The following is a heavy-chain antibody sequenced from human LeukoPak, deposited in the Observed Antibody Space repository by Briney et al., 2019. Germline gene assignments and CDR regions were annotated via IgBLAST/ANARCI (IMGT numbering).Heavy chain of an antibody. Sequence: GSLRLSCAASGFTFSSYSMNWVRQAPGKGLEWVSSISSSISYIYYADSVKGRFTISRDNAKNSLYLQMNSLRAEDTAVYYCARGMGFGEAYYYYMDVWGKGTTVTVSS. V-gene: IGHV3-21*01. J-gene: IGHJ6*03. CDR2: ISSSISYI. D-gene: IGHD3-10*01. CDR1: GFTFSSYS. CDR3: ARGMGFGEAYYYYMDV.